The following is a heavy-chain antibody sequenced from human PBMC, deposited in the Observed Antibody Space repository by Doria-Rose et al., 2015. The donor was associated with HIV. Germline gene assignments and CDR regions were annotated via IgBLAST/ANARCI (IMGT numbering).Heavy chain of an antibody. Sequence: SGPVLVKPTETLTLTCTVSGVSLSSPGMGVSWIRQPPGKALEWLANIFSDDERSYKTSLKSRLTIARGTSTGQVVLTMTDMDPVDTATYYCARIKSSRWYHKYYLDFWGQGTLVIVSA. D-gene: IGHD6-13*01. CDR2: IFSDDER. CDR3: ARIKSSRWYHKYYLDF. V-gene: IGHV2-26*01. J-gene: IGHJ4*02. CDR1: GVSLSSPGMG.